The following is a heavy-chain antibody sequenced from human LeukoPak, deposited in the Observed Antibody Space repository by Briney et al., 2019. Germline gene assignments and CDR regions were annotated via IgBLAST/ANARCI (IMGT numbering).Heavy chain of an antibody. V-gene: IGHV4-59*08. CDR2: IYHSGST. D-gene: IGHD5-18*01. CDR3: AAGGAAMVIRGAFDI. CDR1: GGSISSYY. J-gene: IGHJ3*02. Sequence: SETLSLTCTVSGGSISSYYWSWIRQPPGKGLEWIGYIYHSGSTNYNPSLKSRVTISVDTSKNQFSLKLSSVTAADTAVYYCAAGGAAMVIRGAFDIWGQGTMVTVSS.